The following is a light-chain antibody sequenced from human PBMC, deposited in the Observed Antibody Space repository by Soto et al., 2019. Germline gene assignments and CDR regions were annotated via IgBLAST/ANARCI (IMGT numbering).Light chain of an antibody. Sequence: QSALTQPPSASRSPGQTVTISCTGTSSDVGGYNYVSWYQQHPGKAPKLMIYEVSDRPSGVPDRFSGSKTGNTASLTVSGLQAEDESDYYCSPYAGSSTYVFGPGTKLTVL. J-gene: IGLJ1*01. V-gene: IGLV2-8*02. CDR1: SSDVGGYNY. CDR2: EVS. CDR3: SPYAGSSTYV.